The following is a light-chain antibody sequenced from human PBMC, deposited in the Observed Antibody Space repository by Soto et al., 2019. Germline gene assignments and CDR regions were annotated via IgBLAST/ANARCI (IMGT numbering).Light chain of an antibody. CDR2: GAS. V-gene: IGKV3-20*01. CDR1: QSVGRNF. J-gene: IGKJ4*01. Sequence: EIVLTQSPGTLSLSPGESTTLSCRASQSVGRNFLAWYQQKPGRAPRLLIHGASYRATGIPDRFSGSGSETDFTLTISRLEPEDSAVYYCQQYAASPLTFGGGNKFEIK. CDR3: QQYAASPLT.